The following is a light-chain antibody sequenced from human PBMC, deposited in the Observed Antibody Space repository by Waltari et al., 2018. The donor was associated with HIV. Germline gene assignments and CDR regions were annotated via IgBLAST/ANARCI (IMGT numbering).Light chain of an antibody. CDR3: ASWDDKLSHWV. J-gene: IGLJ3*02. CDR1: NSNIGNNF. V-gene: IGLV1-47*01. Sequence: QSVLTQPPSASRSPGQRVLLSCSGTNSNIGNNFVSWFPQVQGGAPKLVIYRNEQRPSGVPERFSAAKSGSSASLAITGLQLVDEAEYFCASWDDKLSHWVFGGGTRLAV. CDR2: RNE.